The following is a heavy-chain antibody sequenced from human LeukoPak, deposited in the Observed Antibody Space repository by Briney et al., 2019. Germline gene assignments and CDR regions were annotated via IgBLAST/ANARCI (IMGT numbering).Heavy chain of an antibody. Sequence: GGSLRLSCTASGFTFGDYAMSWVRQAPGKGLEWVGFIRSKAYGGTTEYAASVKGRFTISRDDSKSIAYLQMNSLKTEDTAVYYCTRNGNYYYYYMDVWGKGTTVTISS. CDR1: GFTFGDYA. V-gene: IGHV3-49*04. CDR3: TRNGNYYYYYMDV. J-gene: IGHJ6*03. CDR2: IRSKAYGGTT. D-gene: IGHD1-1*01.